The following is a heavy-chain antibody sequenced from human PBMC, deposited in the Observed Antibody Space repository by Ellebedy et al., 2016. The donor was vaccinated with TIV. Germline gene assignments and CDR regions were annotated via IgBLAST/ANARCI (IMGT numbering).Heavy chain of an antibody. CDR2: IIPIFGTA. CDR3: ARPSVPSIVGAIGGDDAFDI. V-gene: IGHV1-69*13. J-gene: IGHJ3*02. D-gene: IGHD1-26*01. Sequence: SVKVSXXASGGTFSSYAIRWVRQAPGQGLEWMGGIIPIFGTANYAQKFQGRVAITADESTSTAYMELSSLRSEDTAVYYCARPSVPSIVGAIGGDDAFDIWGQGTMVTVSS. CDR1: GGTFSSYA.